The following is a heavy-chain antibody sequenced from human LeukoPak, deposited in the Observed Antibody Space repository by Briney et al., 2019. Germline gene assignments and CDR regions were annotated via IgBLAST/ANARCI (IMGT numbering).Heavy chain of an antibody. CDR1: GGSISSYY. D-gene: IGHD4-11*01. V-gene: IGHV4-59*01. J-gene: IGHJ6*03. CDR2: IYYSGST. CDR3: ARGGSTAEHDYSNYYYYYYMDV. Sequence: PSETLSLTCTVSGGSISSYYWSWIRQPPGKGLEWIRYIYYSGSTNYNPSLKSRVTISVDTSKNQFSLKLSSVTAADTAVYYCARGGSTAEHDYSNYYYYYYMDVWGKGTTVTVSS.